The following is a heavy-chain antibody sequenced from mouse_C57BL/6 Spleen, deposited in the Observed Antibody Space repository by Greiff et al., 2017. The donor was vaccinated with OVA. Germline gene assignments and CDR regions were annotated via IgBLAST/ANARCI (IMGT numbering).Heavy chain of an antibody. Sequence: QVQLQQSGAELVMPGASVKLSCKASGYTFTSYWMHWVKQRPGQGLEWIGEIDPSDSYTNYNQKFKGKSTLTVDKSSSTAYMQLSSLTSEDSAVYYCARMDYSNSQFAYWGQGTLVTVSA. J-gene: IGHJ3*01. D-gene: IGHD2-5*01. CDR3: ARMDYSNSQFAY. V-gene: IGHV1-69*01. CDR1: GYTFTSYW. CDR2: IDPSDSYT.